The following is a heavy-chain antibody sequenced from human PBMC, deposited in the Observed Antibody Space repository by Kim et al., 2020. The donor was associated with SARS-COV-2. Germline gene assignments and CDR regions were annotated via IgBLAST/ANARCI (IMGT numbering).Heavy chain of an antibody. CDR1: GGSISSYY. V-gene: IGHV4-59*13. D-gene: IGHD4-4*01. CDR3: ARDLSVTYYYYGMDV. Sequence: SETLSLTCTVSGGSISSYYWSWIRQPPGKGLEWIGYIYYSGSTNYNPSLKSRVTISVDTSKNQFSLKLSSVTAADTAVYYCARDLSVTYYYYGMDVWGQGTTVTVSS. J-gene: IGHJ6*02. CDR2: IYYSGST.